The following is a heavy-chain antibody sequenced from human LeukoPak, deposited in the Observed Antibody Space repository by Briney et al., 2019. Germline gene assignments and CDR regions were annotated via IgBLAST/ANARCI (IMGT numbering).Heavy chain of an antibody. CDR3: SRLLPSRPDFYFDY. CDR1: GASISRDY. D-gene: IGHD6-6*01. CDR2: IYSSGTT. V-gene: IGHV4-4*09. J-gene: IGHJ4*02. Sequence: SETLSLTCTVSGASISRDYWSWIRQPPGRRPEWIGYIYSSGTTKYNPSLQSRVTISVDTSKNQFSLKLTSMTAADTAVYFCSRLLPSRPDFYFDYWGQGTLVTVSS.